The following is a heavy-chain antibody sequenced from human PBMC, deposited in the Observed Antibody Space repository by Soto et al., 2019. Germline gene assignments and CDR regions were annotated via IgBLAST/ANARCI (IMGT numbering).Heavy chain of an antibody. CDR1: GGSISSYY. J-gene: IGHJ1*01. CDR3: ARALFIWGQQPYFQH. Sequence: SETLSLTCTVSGGSISSYYWSWIRQPPGKGLEWIGYIYYSGSTNYNPSLKSRVTIPVDTSKNQFSLKLSSVTAADTAVYYCARALFIWGQQPYFQHWGQGTLVTVSS. V-gene: IGHV4-59*01. CDR2: IYYSGST. D-gene: IGHD3-16*01.